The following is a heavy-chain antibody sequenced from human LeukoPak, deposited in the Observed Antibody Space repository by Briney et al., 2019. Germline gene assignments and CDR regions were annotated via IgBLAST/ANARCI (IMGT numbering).Heavy chain of an antibody. J-gene: IGHJ4*02. V-gene: IGHV3-21*01. CDR1: GFILSSYT. Sequence: PGGSLRLSCAASGFILSSYTMNWVRQAPGKGLEWVSSISSSSSYIYYADSVKGRFTISRDNAKNSLYLQMNSLRAEDTAVYYCARSIVVVPAAPGFDYWGQGTLVTVSS. CDR2: ISSSSSYI. CDR3: ARSIVVVPAAPGFDY. D-gene: IGHD2-2*01.